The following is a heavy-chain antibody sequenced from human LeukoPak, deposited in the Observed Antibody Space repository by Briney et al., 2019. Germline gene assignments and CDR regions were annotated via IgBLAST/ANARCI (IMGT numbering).Heavy chain of an antibody. J-gene: IGHJ3*02. CDR2: ISYDGSNK. CDR3: AKDSVLRYFDWLGAFDI. CDR1: GFTFSSYG. D-gene: IGHD3-9*01. V-gene: IGHV3-30*18. Sequence: GGSLRLSCAASGFTFSSYGMHWVRQAPGKGLEWVAVISYDGSNKYYADSVTGRFTISRDNSKNTLYLQLNSLRAGDTAVYYCAKDSVLRYFDWLGAFDIWGQGTMVTVSS.